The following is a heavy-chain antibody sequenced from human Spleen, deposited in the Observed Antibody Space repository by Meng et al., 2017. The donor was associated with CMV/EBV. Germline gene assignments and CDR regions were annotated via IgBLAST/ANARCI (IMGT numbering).Heavy chain of an antibody. J-gene: IGHJ5*02. D-gene: IGHD6-6*01. CDR1: GYTFTSFG. Sequence: ASVKVSCKASGYTFTSFGISWMRQAPAQGLEWMGWVNAYNGDTIYAQKFQDRVTMTTDTSTSTAFMELRSLTSDDTAVYYCATSRPKRAWFDPWGQGTLVTVSS. V-gene: IGHV1-18*01. CDR2: VNAYNGDT. CDR3: ATSRPKRAWFDP.